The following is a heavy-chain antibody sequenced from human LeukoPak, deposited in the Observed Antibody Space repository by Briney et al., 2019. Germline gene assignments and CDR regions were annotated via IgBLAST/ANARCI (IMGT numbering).Heavy chain of an antibody. CDR1: GGSISRYY. Sequence: SETLSLTCTVSGGSISRYYWSWIRQPPGKGLEWIRDKDYSGSTNYNRSLKSRVTISVDTSKNQFSLKLSSVTAADTAVYYCARGVGVPTGFDYWGQGTLVTVSS. D-gene: IGHD1-26*01. CDR2: KDYSGST. J-gene: IGHJ4*02. CDR3: ARGVGVPTGFDY. V-gene: IGHV4-59*01.